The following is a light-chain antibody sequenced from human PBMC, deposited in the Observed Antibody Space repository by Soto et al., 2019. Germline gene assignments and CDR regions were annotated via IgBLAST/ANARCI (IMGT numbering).Light chain of an antibody. CDR2: GAS. Sequence: ENVLTQSPGTLSLSPGERATLSCRASQSVSSNFLAWYQQKPGQAPRLLIYGASSRATGIPDRFSGSGSGTDFTLTISRLEPEDFAVYYCQQYGSSPWTFGQGTKMEIK. CDR3: QQYGSSPWT. CDR1: QSVSSNF. V-gene: IGKV3-20*01. J-gene: IGKJ1*01.